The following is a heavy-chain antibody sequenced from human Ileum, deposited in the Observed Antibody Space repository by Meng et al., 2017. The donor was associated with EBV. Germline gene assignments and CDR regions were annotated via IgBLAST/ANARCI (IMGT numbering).Heavy chain of an antibody. D-gene: IGHD1-26*01. Sequence: QVRLVQLWAGVKMPGASIKLSCKASGYTFTGYAIHWVRQAPGQRLEWMGWINPGSGNTKYSQKFQGRVTITRDTSATTVYMDLSSLRSEDTAVFYCARDGGFSVGATKYDYWGQGALVTVSS. CDR1: GYTFTGYA. V-gene: IGHV1-3*01. CDR2: INPGSGNT. J-gene: IGHJ4*02. CDR3: ARDGGFSVGATKYDY.